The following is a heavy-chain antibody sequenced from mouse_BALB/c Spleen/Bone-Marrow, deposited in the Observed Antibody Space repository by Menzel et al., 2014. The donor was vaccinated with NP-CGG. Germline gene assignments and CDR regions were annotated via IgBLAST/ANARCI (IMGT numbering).Heavy chain of an antibody. V-gene: IGHV5-6-3*01. CDR3: ARKVRKYYAMDY. D-gene: IGHD1-3*01. CDR1: GFTFSSYG. J-gene: IGHJ4*01. CDR2: INSNGGST. Sequence: EVMLVESGGGLVQPGGSLKLSCAASGFTFSSYGMSWVRQTPDKRLELVATINSNGGSTYYPDSVKGRFTISRDNAKNTLCLQMSSLKSEDTAMYYCARKVRKYYAMDYWGQGTSGTVSS.